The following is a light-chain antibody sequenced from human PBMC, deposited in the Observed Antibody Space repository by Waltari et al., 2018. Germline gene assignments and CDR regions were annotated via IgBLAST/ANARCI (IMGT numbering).Light chain of an antibody. V-gene: IGKV1-5*03. CDR3: QQYPSAPLT. CDR2: KAS. J-gene: IGKJ4*01. Sequence: DIQMTQSPSSLSASVGDRVTITCRASQGISSWLAWYQQKPGKAPKLLIYKASSFPVGVPSRFSGSGSGTDFTLTISSLQPPAFPPSFFQQYPSAPLTFGGGTKVEIK. CDR1: QGISSW.